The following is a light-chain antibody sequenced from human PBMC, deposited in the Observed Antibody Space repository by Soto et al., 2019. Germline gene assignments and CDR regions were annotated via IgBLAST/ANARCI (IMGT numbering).Light chain of an antibody. Sequence: DVVMTQSPLSLPVTLGQPASISCRSSQSLVYSDGNTYLNWFQQRPGQSPRRLIYKVSNRDSGVPVRFSGSGSGTDFTLKISRVEAEDVGVYYCMQGTHWLWTFGQGTKVEIK. CDR2: KVS. CDR1: QSLVYSDGNTY. CDR3: MQGTHWLWT. V-gene: IGKV2-30*01. J-gene: IGKJ1*01.